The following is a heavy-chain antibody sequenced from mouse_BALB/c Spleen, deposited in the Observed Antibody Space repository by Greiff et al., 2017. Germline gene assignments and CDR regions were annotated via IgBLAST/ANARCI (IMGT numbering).Heavy chain of an antibody. CDR1: GFSLSRYS. Sequence: VKLVESGPGLVAPSQSLSITCTVSGFSLSRYSVHWVRQPPGKGLEWLGMIWGGGSTDYNSALKSRLSISKDNSKSQVFLKMNSLQTDDTAMYYCARLSSSSTARATYAYWGQGTLVTVSA. CDR2: IWGGGST. V-gene: IGHV2-6-4*01. J-gene: IGHJ3*01. CDR3: ARLSSSSTARATYAY. D-gene: IGHD3-2*01.